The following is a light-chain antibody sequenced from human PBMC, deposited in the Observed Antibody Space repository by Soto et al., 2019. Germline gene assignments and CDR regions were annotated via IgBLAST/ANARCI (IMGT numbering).Light chain of an antibody. Sequence: EIVLTQSPGTLSLSPGERATLSCRASQSVTSNYLAWYQHKPGQAPRLLIYGASSRATGIPDRFSGSGAGTDFALTISRLEPEDFAVYYCQHYGSSPRTFGQGTKLENK. CDR3: QHYGSSPRT. J-gene: IGKJ2*01. CDR1: QSVTSNY. V-gene: IGKV3-20*01. CDR2: GAS.